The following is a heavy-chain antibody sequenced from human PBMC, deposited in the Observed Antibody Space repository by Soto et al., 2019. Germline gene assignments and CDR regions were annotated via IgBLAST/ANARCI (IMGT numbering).Heavy chain of an antibody. CDR2: IYHSGST. CDR3: ARAPLLGYCSSTSCGWFDP. V-gene: IGHV4-4*02. Sequence: SETLSLTCAVSGGSISSSNWWSWVRQPPGKGLEWIGEIYHSGSTNYNPSLKSRVTISVDKSKNPFSLKLSSVTAADTAVYYCARAPLLGYCSSTSCGWFDPWGQGTLVTVSS. CDR1: GGSISSSNW. D-gene: IGHD2-2*01. J-gene: IGHJ5*02.